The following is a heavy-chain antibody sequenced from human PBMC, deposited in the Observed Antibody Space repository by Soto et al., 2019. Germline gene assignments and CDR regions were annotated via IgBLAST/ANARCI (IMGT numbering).Heavy chain of an antibody. D-gene: IGHD1-26*01. J-gene: IGHJ4*02. Sequence: SETLSLTCAVYGGSFSGYYWSWIRQPPGKGLEWIGEINHSGSTNYNPSLKSRVTISVDTSKNQFSLKLSSVTAADTAVYYCARGVREKTALYFDYWGQGTLVTVS. CDR3: ARGVREKTALYFDY. CDR1: GGSFSGYY. V-gene: IGHV4-34*01. CDR2: INHSGST.